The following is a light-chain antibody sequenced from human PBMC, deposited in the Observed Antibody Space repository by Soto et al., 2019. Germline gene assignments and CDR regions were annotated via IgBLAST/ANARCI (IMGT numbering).Light chain of an antibody. Sequence: QPVLTQSPSASASLGASVKLTCTLSSGHSSYGIAWHQQQPEKGPRYLMKLNSDGSHSKGXXXXXRFSGSSSGAERYLTXXXXXXXXXXXXXXQTWGTGIRVFGGGTKLTVL. CDR2: LNSDGSH. CDR3: QTWGTGIRV. CDR1: SGHSSYG. V-gene: IGLV4-69*01. J-gene: IGLJ2*01.